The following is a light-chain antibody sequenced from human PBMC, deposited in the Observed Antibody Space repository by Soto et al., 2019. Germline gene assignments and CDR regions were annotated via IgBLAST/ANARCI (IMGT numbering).Light chain of an antibody. J-gene: IGLJ3*02. CDR1: SGHSSNI. V-gene: IGLV4-60*03. CDR2: IERSGDY. CDR3: ETWDSNTQV. Sequence: QSVLTQSSSASASLGSSVKLTCTLSSGHSSNIIAWHQQQPGRAPRYLMKIERSGDYSKGSAIPHRFSGSSSGADRFLTISNVQSDDEADYYCETWDSNTQVFGGGTKLTVL.